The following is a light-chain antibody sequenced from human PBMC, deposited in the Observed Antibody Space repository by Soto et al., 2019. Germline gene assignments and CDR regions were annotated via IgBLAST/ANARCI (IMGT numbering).Light chain of an antibody. Sequence: EIVMTQSPATLSVSPGERATLSCRARQRVSSDLAWYQQKPGPDPRPLIYGASTRAPGIPASLRGSGSGTAFTLTISSLQSEDFAGYYCQQYNNWPTFGPGNKLAIK. V-gene: IGKV3-15*01. CDR3: QQYNNWPT. CDR1: QRVSSD. J-gene: IGKJ3*01. CDR2: GAS.